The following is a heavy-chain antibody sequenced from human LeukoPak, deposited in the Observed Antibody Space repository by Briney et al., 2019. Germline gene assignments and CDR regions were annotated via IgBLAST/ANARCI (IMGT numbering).Heavy chain of an antibody. V-gene: IGHV1-69*13. CDR3: ARGRYKVLRGSRLGYLDYYYYYYMDV. D-gene: IGHD1-14*01. CDR2: IIPIFGTA. Sequence: SVKVSCKASGGTFTHYVISWVRQAPGQGLEWMGGIIPIFGTANYAQKFQGRVTITADESTSTAYMELSSLRSEDTAVYYCARGRYKVLRGSRLGYLDYYYYYYMDVWGKGTTVTISS. CDR1: GGTFTHYV. J-gene: IGHJ6*03.